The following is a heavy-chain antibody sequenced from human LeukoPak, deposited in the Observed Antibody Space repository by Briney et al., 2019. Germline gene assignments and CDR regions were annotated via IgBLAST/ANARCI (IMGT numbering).Heavy chain of an antibody. D-gene: IGHD3-9*01. V-gene: IGHV3-72*01. Sequence: QPGGSLRLSCAASGFTFSDHYMDWVRQAPGKGLEWVGRIRNKVNSYTTEYAASVKGRFTISRDDSKNSLFLQMNSLKTEDTAVYYCTRVRDITRGSAFDYWGQGTLVTVSS. CDR1: GFTFSDHY. CDR2: IRNKVNSYTT. CDR3: TRVRDITRGSAFDY. J-gene: IGHJ4*02.